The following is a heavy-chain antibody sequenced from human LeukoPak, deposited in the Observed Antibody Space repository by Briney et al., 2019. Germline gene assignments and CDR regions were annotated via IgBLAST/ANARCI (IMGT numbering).Heavy chain of an antibody. J-gene: IGHJ4*02. V-gene: IGHV3-7*01. CDR2: IKQDGSET. Sequence: GGSLRLSCAASGFTFTNYWMTWVRRAPGKGLEWVANIKQDGSETYYVDSVRGRFTISGDNAKNSLFLQMNNLRAEDTADYYCARDVWGAYRVDFFDYWGQGTLVTVSS. CDR1: GFTFTNYW. CDR3: ARDVWGAYRVDFFDY. D-gene: IGHD3-16*01.